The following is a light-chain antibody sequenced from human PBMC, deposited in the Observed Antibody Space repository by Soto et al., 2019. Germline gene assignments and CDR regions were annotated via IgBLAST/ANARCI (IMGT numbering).Light chain of an antibody. Sequence: IVMTQSPATLSVSPGERATLSCRASQSVSRKLAWYQQKPGQAPTLLIFDASTRATGVPATFSGSGSGTDFTLTISGLQSEDFAVYYCQHYNNWPYTFGQGTKVHIK. V-gene: IGKV3-15*01. CDR1: QSVSRK. CDR3: QHYNNWPYT. J-gene: IGKJ2*01. CDR2: DAS.